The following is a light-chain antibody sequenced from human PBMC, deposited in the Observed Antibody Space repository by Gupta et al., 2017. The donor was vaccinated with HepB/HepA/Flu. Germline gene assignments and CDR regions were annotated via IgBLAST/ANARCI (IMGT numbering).Light chain of an antibody. V-gene: IGKV1-39*01. CDR2: TAS. CDR1: QSILRY. CDR3: QHTDSFPGT. J-gene: IGKJ3*01. Sequence: DIQMTQSPSSLSASVGDRVTITCRSSQSILRYLNWFQKKPGKAPNLLIYTASRVQSGVPSRFSGGGSGTDFTLNISRRQPEDFATYYCQHTDSFPGTFGHGTKVDVK.